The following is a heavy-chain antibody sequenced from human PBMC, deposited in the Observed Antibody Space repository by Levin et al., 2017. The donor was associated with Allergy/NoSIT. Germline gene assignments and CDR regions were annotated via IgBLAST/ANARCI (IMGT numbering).Heavy chain of an antibody. Sequence: SETLSLTCTVSGASISSDNYYWGWIRQPPGGGLEWIGAIYYSGSTFYKPTLRSRASISADASKNQFSLNLGSVTAADTAAYYCARQRPRATTTAIDNWGQGILVAVSS. CDR2: IYYSGST. V-gene: IGHV4-39*01. CDR1: GASISSDNYY. CDR3: ARQRPRATTTAIDN. D-gene: IGHD1-1*01. J-gene: IGHJ4*02.